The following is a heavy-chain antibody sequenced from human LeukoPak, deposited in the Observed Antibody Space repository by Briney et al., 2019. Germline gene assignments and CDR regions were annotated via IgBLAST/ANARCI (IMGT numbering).Heavy chain of an antibody. Sequence: GGSLRLSCATSGFTLSNFWMNWARQAPGKGLEWVANIEDDGNKKNYVDSVKGRFTISRDNVKNSIYLQMNSLRADDTAVYYCARGRGIALWGQGTLVTVSS. J-gene: IGHJ4*02. CDR2: IEDDGNKK. CDR3: ARGRGIAL. CDR1: GFTLSNFW. V-gene: IGHV3-7*01. D-gene: IGHD6-13*01.